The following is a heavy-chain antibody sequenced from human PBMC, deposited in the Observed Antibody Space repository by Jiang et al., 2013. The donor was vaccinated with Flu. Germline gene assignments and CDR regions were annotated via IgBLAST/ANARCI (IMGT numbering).Heavy chain of an antibody. V-gene: IGHV3-23*04. Sequence: QLVESGGGLVQPGGSLRLSCAGSGFTFSNYAMGWVRQAPGKGLEWLSSISAGGVTLDYADSVKGRFTISRDNSKNTLYLQLNSLRVEDTAVYFCVHYDHTGFYLLPFDYWGQGTLVTVSS. J-gene: IGHJ4*02. CDR2: ISAGGVTL. CDR3: VHYDHTGFYLLPFDY. CDR1: GFTFSNYA. D-gene: IGHD3-22*01.